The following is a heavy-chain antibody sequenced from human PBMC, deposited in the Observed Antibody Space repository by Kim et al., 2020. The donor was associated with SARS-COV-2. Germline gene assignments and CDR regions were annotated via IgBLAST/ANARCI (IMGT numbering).Heavy chain of an antibody. Sequence: SVKVSCKASGGTFSSYAISWVRQAPGQGLEWMGGIIPIFGTANYAQKFQGRVTITADESTSTAYMELSSLRSEDTAVYYCARDRGLGLRSRVPNWFDPWGQGTLVTVSS. J-gene: IGHJ5*02. CDR3: ARDRGLGLRSRVPNWFDP. CDR2: IIPIFGTA. V-gene: IGHV1-69*13. D-gene: IGHD3-3*01. CDR1: GGTFSSYA.